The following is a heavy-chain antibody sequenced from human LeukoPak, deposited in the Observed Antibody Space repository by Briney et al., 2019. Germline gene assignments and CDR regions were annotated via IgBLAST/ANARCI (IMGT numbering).Heavy chain of an antibody. V-gene: IGHV3-30*02. CDR3: AKVLAVTTYGAKSIFDH. Sequence: GGSLRLSCAASGFTFSNYGMHWVRQAPGKGLEWVAFIWYDGSNKYYADSVKGRFTISRDNSKNTVYLQMNSLRAEDTAVYYCAKVLAVTTYGAKSIFDHWGQGTLVTVSS. J-gene: IGHJ4*02. D-gene: IGHD4-23*01. CDR2: IWYDGSNK. CDR1: GFTFSNYG.